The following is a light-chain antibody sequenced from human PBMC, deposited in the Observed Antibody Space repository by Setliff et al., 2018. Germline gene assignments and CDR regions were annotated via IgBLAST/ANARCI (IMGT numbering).Light chain of an antibody. CDR1: STDVSGYNY. Sequence: QSALTQPASMSGSPGQSITISCTGTSTDVSGYNYVSWYQQHPGKAPKLMIYNVGNRPSGVSNRFSGSKSGNTASLTISGLQAEDEADYYCCSHTISSTRVFGTGTKVTVL. CDR2: NVG. V-gene: IGLV2-14*01. J-gene: IGLJ1*01. CDR3: CSHTISSTRV.